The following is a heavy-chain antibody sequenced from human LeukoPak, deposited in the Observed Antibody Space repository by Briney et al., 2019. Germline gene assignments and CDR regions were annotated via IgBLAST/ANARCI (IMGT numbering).Heavy chain of an antibody. CDR1: GGSISSYY. J-gene: IGHJ2*01. Sequence: PSETLSLTCTVSGGSISSYYWSWIRQPAGKGLEGIGRIYTSESPTYNPSLKSRVTMSLDTSKNQFSLKLSSVTAADTAVYYCARVSSSWYQDWYFDLWGRGTLVTVSS. CDR3: ARVSSSWYQDWYFDL. CDR2: IYTSESP. D-gene: IGHD6-13*01. V-gene: IGHV4-4*07.